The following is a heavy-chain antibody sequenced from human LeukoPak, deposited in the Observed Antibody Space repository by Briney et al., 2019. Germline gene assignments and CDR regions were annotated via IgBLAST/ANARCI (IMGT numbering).Heavy chain of an antibody. CDR1: GGSISGYY. CDR2: IFYGGST. D-gene: IGHD3-9*01. Sequence: PSETLSLTCTVSGGSISGYYWSWIRQPPGKGLECIGYIFYGGSTNYSPSPKSRVTISVDTSKNQFSLKLSSVTAADTAVYYCARRYFDWSTFDYWGQGTLVTVSS. V-gene: IGHV4-59*08. CDR3: ARRYFDWSTFDY. J-gene: IGHJ4*02.